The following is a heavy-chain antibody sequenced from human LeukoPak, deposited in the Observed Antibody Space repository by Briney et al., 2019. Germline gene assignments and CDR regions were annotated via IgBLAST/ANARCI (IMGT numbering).Heavy chain of an antibody. D-gene: IGHD4-17*01. J-gene: IGHJ4*02. V-gene: IGHV4-59*01. CDR1: GGSISSYY. CDR3: ARSFYGDYGGGGFDY. Sequence: PSETLSLTCTVSGGSISSYYWSWIRQPPGKGLEWIGYIYYSGSTYYNPSLRSRVTISVDTSKNQFSLKLSSVTAADTAVYYCARSFYGDYGGGGFDYWGQGTLVTVSS. CDR2: IYYSGST.